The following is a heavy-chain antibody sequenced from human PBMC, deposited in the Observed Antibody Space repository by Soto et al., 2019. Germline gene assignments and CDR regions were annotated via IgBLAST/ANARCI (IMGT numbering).Heavy chain of an antibody. V-gene: IGHV3-30-3*01. CDR2: ISYDGSNK. D-gene: IGHD6-19*01. J-gene: IGHJ1*01. CDR3: TRDGGYSSGWPH. CDR1: GFTSSSYA. Sequence: QVQLVESGGGVVQPGRSLGLSCAASGFTSSSYAMHWVRQAPGKGLEWVAVISYDGSNKYYADSVKGRFTISRDNSKNTLYLQMNSLRAEDTAVYYCTRDGGYSSGWPHWGQGTLVTVSS.